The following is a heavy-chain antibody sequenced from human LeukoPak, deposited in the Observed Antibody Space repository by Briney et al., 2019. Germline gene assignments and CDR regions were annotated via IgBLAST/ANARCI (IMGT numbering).Heavy chain of an antibody. CDR3: ARDSRGFWSGYYDWYFDL. Sequence: ASVKVSCTASGYTFTGYYMHWVRQAPGQGLEWMGWINPNSGGTNYAQKFQGRVTMTRDTSISTAYMELSRLRSDDTAVYYCARDSRGFWSGYYDWYFDLWGRGTLVTVSS. J-gene: IGHJ2*01. CDR1: GYTFTGYY. CDR2: INPNSGGT. D-gene: IGHD3-3*01. V-gene: IGHV1-2*02.